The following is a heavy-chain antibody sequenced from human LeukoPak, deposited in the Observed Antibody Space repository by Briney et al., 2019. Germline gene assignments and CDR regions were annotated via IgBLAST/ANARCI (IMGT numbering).Heavy chain of an antibody. CDR2: IYTSGST. Sequence: SQTLSLTCTVSGGSISSGSYYWSWIRQPAGKGLEWIGRIYTSGSTNYNPSLKSRVTISVDTSKNQFSLKLSSVTAADTAVYYCARSRRDSAWYIDDYWGQGTLVTVSS. CDR3: ARSRRDSAWYIDDY. J-gene: IGHJ4*02. V-gene: IGHV4-61*02. CDR1: GGSISSGSYY. D-gene: IGHD6-13*01.